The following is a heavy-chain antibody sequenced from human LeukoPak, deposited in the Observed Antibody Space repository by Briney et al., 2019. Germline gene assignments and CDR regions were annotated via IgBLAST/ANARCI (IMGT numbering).Heavy chain of an antibody. CDR3: AREGVIVEMATIRSTGYFDY. CDR2: ISYDGSNK. Sequence: PGGSLRLSCAASGFPFSSYAMHWVRQAPGKGLEWVAVISYDGSNKYYADSVKGRFTISRDNSKNTLYLQMNSLRAEDTAVYYCAREGVIVEMATIRSTGYFDYWGQGTLVTVSS. J-gene: IGHJ4*02. CDR1: GFPFSSYA. D-gene: IGHD5-24*01. V-gene: IGHV3-30-3*01.